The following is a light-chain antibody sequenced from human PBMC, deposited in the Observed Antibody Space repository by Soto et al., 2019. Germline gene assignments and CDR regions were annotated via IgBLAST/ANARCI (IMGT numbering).Light chain of an antibody. CDR2: HAS. CDR3: QQYNSYSRT. CDR1: QSISWW. J-gene: IGKJ1*01. Sequence: IRMTQSPSTLSASVGDRVSITCRASQSISWWMAWYQQKPGKAPKLLIYHASSLQSGVSSRFSGSGSGTESTLTISSLPPDDFGTYYCQQYNSYSRTFGQGTKVEI. V-gene: IGKV1-5*01.